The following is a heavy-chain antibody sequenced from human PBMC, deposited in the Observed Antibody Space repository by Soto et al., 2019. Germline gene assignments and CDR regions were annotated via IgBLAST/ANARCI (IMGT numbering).Heavy chain of an antibody. CDR2: ILSDGRNE. V-gene: IGHV3-30*18. CDR3: GKDWGDVKNPIDS. J-gene: IGHJ4*02. Sequence: SLRLSCAASGFSFSYYGMHWVRQAPGKGLDWVALILSDGRNEYYADSVKGRFTISRDNSKNTVYLQMNSLRDDDTGVYYCGKDWGDVKNPIDSWGRGTLVTVSS. D-gene: IGHD3-10*01. CDR1: GFSFSYYG.